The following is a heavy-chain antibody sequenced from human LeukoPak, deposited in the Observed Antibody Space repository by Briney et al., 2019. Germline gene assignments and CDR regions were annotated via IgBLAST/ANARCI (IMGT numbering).Heavy chain of an antibody. CDR2: ISSRSTTI. V-gene: IGHV3-48*04. D-gene: IGHD3-3*01. J-gene: IGHJ4*02. CDR1: GFTFTNYS. CDR3: AREEWYYFDH. Sequence: GGSLRLSCAASGFTFTNYSINWVRQAPGKGLEWVSYISSRSTTIYYADSVKGRFTISRDNAKNTLYLQMNSLRAEDTAVYYCAREEWYYFDHWGRGTLVTVSS.